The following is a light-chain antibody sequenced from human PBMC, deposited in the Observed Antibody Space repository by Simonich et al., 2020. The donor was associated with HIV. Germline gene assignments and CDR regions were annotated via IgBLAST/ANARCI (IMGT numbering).Light chain of an antibody. CDR1: QGINTY. CDR2: AAS. CDR3: QQYYNYPLT. J-gene: IGKJ4*01. V-gene: IGKV1-8*01. Sequence: AIRMTQSPSSLSASTGDRVTITCRASQGINTYLAWYQQKPGKAPKLLISAASTLQIGVPSRFSGSGSGTDFTLTISWLQSEDFATYYCQQYYNYPLTFGGGTKVEIK.